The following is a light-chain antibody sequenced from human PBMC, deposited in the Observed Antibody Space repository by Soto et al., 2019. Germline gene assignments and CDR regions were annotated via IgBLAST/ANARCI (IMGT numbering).Light chain of an antibody. Sequence: EIVLTQSPASVSLSPGGRATLSCRASRTVNSQLAWHQQKPGQAPRLLIYDTFNRAAGIPARFSGSETGTDFTLTINNLEPEDSAVYYCQQYGTSPITFGQGTRMEIK. V-gene: IGKV3D-11*02. J-gene: IGKJ5*01. CDR1: RTVNSQ. CDR3: QQYGTSPIT. CDR2: DTF.